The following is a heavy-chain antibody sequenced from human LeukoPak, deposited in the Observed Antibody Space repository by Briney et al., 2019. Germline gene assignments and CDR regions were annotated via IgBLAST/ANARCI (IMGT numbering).Heavy chain of an antibody. V-gene: IGHV4-59*12. CDR2: IYYSGST. CDR3: ARPYYDSSGYYHDAFDI. D-gene: IGHD3-22*01. J-gene: IGHJ3*02. Sequence: SETLSLTCTVSGGSISSYYWSWIRQPPGKGLEWIGYIYYSGSTNYNPSLKSRVTISVDTSKNQFSLKLSSVTAADTAVYYCARPYYDSSGYYHDAFDIWGQGTMVTVSS. CDR1: GGSISSYY.